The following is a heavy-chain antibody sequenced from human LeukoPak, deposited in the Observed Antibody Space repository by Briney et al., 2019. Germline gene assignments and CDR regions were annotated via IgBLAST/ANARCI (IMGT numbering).Heavy chain of an antibody. J-gene: IGHJ4*02. CDR3: AREIRYCSGSKCYLFDY. D-gene: IGHD2-15*01. CDR1: GFTFSSYE. CDR2: ISSSGSTI. Sequence: GGSLRLSCAASGFTFSSYEMNWVRQAPGKGLEWVSYISSSGSTIYYADSVKGRFTISRDNAKNSLYLQMNSLRAEDTAVYYCAREIRYCSGSKCYLFDYWGQGTLVTVSS. V-gene: IGHV3-48*03.